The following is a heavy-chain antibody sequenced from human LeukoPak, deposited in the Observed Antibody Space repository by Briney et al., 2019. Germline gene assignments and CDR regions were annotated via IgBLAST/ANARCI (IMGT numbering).Heavy chain of an antibody. V-gene: IGHV1-46*01. CDR1: GYTFTSYY. CDR3: ARTSAVVTLAEAFDI. D-gene: IGHD4-23*01. J-gene: IGHJ3*02. CDR2: INPSGGST. Sequence: ASVKVSCKASGYTFTSYYMHWVRQAPGQGLEWMGIINPSGGSTSYAQKFQGRVTITADESTSTAYMELSSLRSEDTAVYYCARTSAVVTLAEAFDIWGQGTMVTVSS.